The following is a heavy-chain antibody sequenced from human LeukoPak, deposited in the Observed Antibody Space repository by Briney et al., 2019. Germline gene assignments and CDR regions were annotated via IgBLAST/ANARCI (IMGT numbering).Heavy chain of an antibody. V-gene: IGHV3-20*04. Sequence: GRSLRLSCTASGLKLDDYDMSWVRQVPGKGLEWVSGITWNGDKTGYADSVRGRFAISRDNTKKYLYLQMSSLRAEDTALYYCARDPFCSSSTGCYFEDWFDPWGPGTLATVSS. J-gene: IGHJ5*02. CDR3: ARDPFCSSSTGCYFEDWFDP. CDR2: ITWNGDKT. D-gene: IGHD2-2*01. CDR1: GLKLDDYD.